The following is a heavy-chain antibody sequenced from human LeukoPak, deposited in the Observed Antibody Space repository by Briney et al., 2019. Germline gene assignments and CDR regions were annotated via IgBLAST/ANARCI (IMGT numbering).Heavy chain of an antibody. Sequence: ASVNVSCKASGGTFSSYAISWVRQAPGQGLEWMGWMNPNSGNTGYAQKFQGRVTMTRNTSISTAYVELSSLRSEDTAVYYCARGVGPGSGWWELLHYYYYGMDVWGQGTTVTVSS. V-gene: IGHV1-8*02. CDR2: MNPNSGNT. J-gene: IGHJ6*02. CDR1: GGTFSSYA. CDR3: ARGVGPGSGWWELLHYYYYGMDV. D-gene: IGHD1-26*01.